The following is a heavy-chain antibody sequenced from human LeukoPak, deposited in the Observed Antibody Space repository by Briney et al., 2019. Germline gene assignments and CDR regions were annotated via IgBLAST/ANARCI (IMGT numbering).Heavy chain of an antibody. Sequence: GGSLRLSCAASGFTFSSYGMHWLRQAPGKGLEWVAVISYDGSNKYYADSVKGRFTISRDNSKNTLYLQMNSLRAEDTAVYYCAKDHSSGWPTFDYWGQGTLVTVSS. J-gene: IGHJ4*02. CDR2: ISYDGSNK. V-gene: IGHV3-30*18. CDR1: GFTFSSYG. CDR3: AKDHSSGWPTFDY. D-gene: IGHD6-19*01.